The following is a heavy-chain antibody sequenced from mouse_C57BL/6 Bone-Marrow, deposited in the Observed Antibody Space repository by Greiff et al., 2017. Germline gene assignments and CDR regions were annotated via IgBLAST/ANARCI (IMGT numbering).Heavy chain of an antibody. CDR1: GYTFTSYW. CDR3: ARGAYYSNRGFAY. CDR2: IAPNSGGT. Sequence: QVQLQQPGAELVKPGASVKLSCKASGYTFTSYWMHWVKQGPGRGLEWIGRIAPNSGGTKYNEKFKSKATLNVDKPSSTAYMQLSSLTSEDSAGYYCARGAYYSNRGFAYWGQETLVTVSA. V-gene: IGHV1-72*01. J-gene: IGHJ3*01. D-gene: IGHD2-5*01.